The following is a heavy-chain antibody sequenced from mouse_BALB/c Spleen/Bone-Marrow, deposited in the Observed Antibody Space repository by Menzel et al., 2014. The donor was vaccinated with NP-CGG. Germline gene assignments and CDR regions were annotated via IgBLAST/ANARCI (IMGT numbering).Heavy chain of an antibody. V-gene: IGHV3-6*02. CDR2: ISYDGSN. J-gene: IGHJ2*01. Sequence: DVQLQESGPGLVKPSQSLSLTCSVTGYSITSDYYWNWIRQFPGNKLEWMGYISYDGSNNYNPSLKNRISITRDTSKNQFFLKLNSVTTEDTATYYCACEPYDGSHFDYWGQGTTLTVSS. CDR1: GYSITSDYY. D-gene: IGHD2-3*01. CDR3: ACEPYDGSHFDY.